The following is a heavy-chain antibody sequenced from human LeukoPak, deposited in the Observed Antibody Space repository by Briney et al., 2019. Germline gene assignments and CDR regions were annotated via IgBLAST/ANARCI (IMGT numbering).Heavy chain of an antibody. J-gene: IGHJ3*02. Sequence: ASVKVSCKASGYTFTSYDINWVRQATGQGLEWMGWMNPNSGNTGYAQKFQGRVTMTRDMSTSTVYMELSSLRSEDTAVYYCARANFYDSSGAFDIWGQGTMVTVSS. V-gene: IGHV1-8*02. D-gene: IGHD3-22*01. CDR1: GYTFTSYD. CDR2: MNPNSGNT. CDR3: ARANFYDSSGAFDI.